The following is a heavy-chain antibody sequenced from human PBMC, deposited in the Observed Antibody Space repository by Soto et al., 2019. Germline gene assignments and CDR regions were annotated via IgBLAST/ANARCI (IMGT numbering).Heavy chain of an antibody. CDR2: IKSKTDGGST. Sequence: TGGSLRLSCAASGFTFSNAWMSWVRQAPGKGLEWVGRIKSKTDGGSTYYADSVKGRFTISRDNSKNSLYLQMNSLRAEDTALYYCAKDIRTVVTHSSRNYGMDVWGQGTTVTVSS. CDR3: AKDIRTVVTHSSRNYGMDV. J-gene: IGHJ6*02. D-gene: IGHD2-15*01. CDR1: GFTFSNAW. V-gene: IGHV3-15*05.